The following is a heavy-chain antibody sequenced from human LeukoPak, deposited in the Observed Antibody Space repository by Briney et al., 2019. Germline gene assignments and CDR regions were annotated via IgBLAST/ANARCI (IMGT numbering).Heavy chain of an antibody. D-gene: IGHD3-3*01. Sequence: GGSLRLSCAASGFTFSSYWMSWVRQAPGKGLEWVSGINWNGGSTGYADSVKGRFTISRDNAKNSLYLQMNSLRAEDTALYYCARVSPTGDDFWSGYYCLDYWGQGTLVTVSS. V-gene: IGHV3-20*04. J-gene: IGHJ4*02. CDR3: ARVSPTGDDFWSGYYCLDY. CDR1: GFTFSSYW. CDR2: INWNGGST.